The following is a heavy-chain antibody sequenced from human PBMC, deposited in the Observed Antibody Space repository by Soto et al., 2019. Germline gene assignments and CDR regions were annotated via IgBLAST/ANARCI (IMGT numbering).Heavy chain of an antibody. J-gene: IGHJ5*02. Sequence: PSETLSPTCTVSGGSISNYYWSWIRQPAGEGQEWIGRIYTSGNTNYNPSLKGRVTMSVDMSKNQFSLKLSSVAAADTAVYYWARDDNGDNGRAFDPWGQGTLVTVSS. CDR1: GGSISNYY. CDR3: ARDDNGDNGRAFDP. D-gene: IGHD4-17*01. V-gene: IGHV4-4*07. CDR2: IYTSGNT.